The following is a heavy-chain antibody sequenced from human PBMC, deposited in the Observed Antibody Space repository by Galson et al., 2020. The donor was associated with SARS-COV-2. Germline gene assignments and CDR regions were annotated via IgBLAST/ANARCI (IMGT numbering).Heavy chain of an antibody. Sequence: GGSLRLSCAASGFTFSSYAMGWVRQAPGKGLEWVSAISGSGDSTYDADSVKGRFTISRDNSKNTLYLQMNSLRVEDTAVYYCAKDLIPGSDCYMDVGGRGTTVTGSS. CDR2: ISGSGDST. J-gene: IGHJ6*03. CDR1: GFTFSSYA. D-gene: IGHD5-12*01. V-gene: IGHV3-23*01. CDR3: AKDLIPGSDCYMDV.